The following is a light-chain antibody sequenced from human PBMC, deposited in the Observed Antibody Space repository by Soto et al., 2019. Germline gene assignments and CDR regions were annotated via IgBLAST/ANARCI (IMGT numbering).Light chain of an antibody. Sequence: ENVLTQSPGTLSLSPGERATVSCRASQSVGGNSLAWYQQRPGQAPRLLIYDTSKRATGIPDRFSGSGSGTDFTLAISRLEPADFAVYYCQQYQNSPRTFGQWTKVEIK. CDR1: QSVGGNS. V-gene: IGKV3-20*01. CDR2: DTS. CDR3: QQYQNSPRT. J-gene: IGKJ1*01.